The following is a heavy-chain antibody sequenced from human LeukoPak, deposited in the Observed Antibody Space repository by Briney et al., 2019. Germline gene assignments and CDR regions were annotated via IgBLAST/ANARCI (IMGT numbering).Heavy chain of an antibody. V-gene: IGHV4-34*01. CDR2: INHSGST. Sequence: PSETLSLTCAVYGGSFSGYYWSWIRQPPGKGLEWIGEINHSGSTNYNPSLKSRVTISVDTSKNQFSLKLSSVTAADTAVYYCARGSKKWLLPTNWFDPWGQGTLVTVSS. CDR3: ARGSKKWLLPTNWFDP. D-gene: IGHD3-22*01. CDR1: GGSFSGYY. J-gene: IGHJ5*02.